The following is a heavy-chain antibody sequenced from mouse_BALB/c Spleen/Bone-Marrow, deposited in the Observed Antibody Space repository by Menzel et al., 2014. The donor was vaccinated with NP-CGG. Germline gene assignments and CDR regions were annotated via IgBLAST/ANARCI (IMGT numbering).Heavy chain of an antibody. Sequence: QVQLQQSGPELVRPGVSVKISCKGSGYTLTDYAMHWVKQSHAKSLEWIGVISMYSGKTNYNHQFKGKATVTVDKSSSAAYMELARLTSEDSAIYYCARDYGSKYRYAMDYWGQGTSVTVS. D-gene: IGHD1-1*01. CDR1: GYTLTDYA. V-gene: IGHV1-67*01. CDR2: ISMYSGKT. J-gene: IGHJ4*01. CDR3: ARDYGSKYRYAMDY.